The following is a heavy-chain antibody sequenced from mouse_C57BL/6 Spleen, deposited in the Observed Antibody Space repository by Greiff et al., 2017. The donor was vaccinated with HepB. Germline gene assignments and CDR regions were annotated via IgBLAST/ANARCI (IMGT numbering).Heavy chain of an antibody. J-gene: IGHJ1*03. Sequence: QVQLQQSGPELVKPGASVKISCKASGYAFSSSWMNWVKQRPGKGLEWIGRIYPGDGDTNYNGKFKGKATLTADKSSSTAYMQLSSLTSEDSAVYFCARYSTGYFDDWGTGATVTVSS. D-gene: IGHD2-5*01. V-gene: IGHV1-82*01. CDR3: ARYSTGYFDD. CDR1: GYAFSSSW. CDR2: IYPGDGDT.